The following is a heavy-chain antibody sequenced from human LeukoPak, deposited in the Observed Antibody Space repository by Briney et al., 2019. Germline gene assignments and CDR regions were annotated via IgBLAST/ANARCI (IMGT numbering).Heavy chain of an antibody. J-gene: IGHJ4*02. CDR2: IYYSGST. Sequence: SETLSLTCTVSGGSISSYYWSWIRQPPGKGREWIGYIYYSGSTNYNPSLKSRVTISVDTSKNQFSLNLSSVTAADTAVYYCARERCSGGSCYLGGVLRGYFDSWGQGTLVTVSS. CDR1: GGSISSYY. CDR3: ARERCSGGSCYLGGVLRGYFDS. D-gene: IGHD2-15*01. V-gene: IGHV4-59*01.